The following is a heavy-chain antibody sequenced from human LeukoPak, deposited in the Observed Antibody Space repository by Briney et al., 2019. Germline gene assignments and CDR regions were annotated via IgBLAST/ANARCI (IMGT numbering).Heavy chain of an antibody. CDR3: ARGAMVRGASLYYYGMDV. Sequence: PSETLSLTCAVYGGSFSGYYWSWIRQPPGKGLEWIGEINHSGSTNYNPSLKSRVTISVDTSKNQFSLKLSSVTAADTAVYYCARGAMVRGASLYYYGMDVWGQGTTVTVSS. CDR2: INHSGST. V-gene: IGHV4-34*01. J-gene: IGHJ6*02. D-gene: IGHD3-10*01. CDR1: GGSFSGYY.